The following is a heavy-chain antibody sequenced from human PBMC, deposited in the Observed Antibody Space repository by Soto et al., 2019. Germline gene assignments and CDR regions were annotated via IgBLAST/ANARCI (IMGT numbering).Heavy chain of an antibody. CDR2: ISYDGSIE. CDR3: AKYVGYCSGGRCYPHNWFDP. J-gene: IGHJ5*02. D-gene: IGHD2-15*01. CDR1: GFTFKSYG. V-gene: IGHV3-30*18. Sequence: QVQLVESGGGVVQPGRSLRLSCAASGFTFKSYGMHWVRQAPGKGLEWVAVISYDGSIEYYGDSVKGRFTISRDNSKNTLYLQMNSLRAEDTAVYYCAKYVGYCSGGRCYPHNWFDPWGQGTLVTVSS.